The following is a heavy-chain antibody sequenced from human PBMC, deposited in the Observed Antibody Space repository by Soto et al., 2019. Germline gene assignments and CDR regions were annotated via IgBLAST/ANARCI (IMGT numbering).Heavy chain of an antibody. V-gene: IGHV3-33*01. J-gene: IGHJ2*01. CDR1: GFTFSSYG. CDR2: IWYDGSNK. Sequence: QVQLEESGGGVVQPGRSLRLSCAASGFTFSSYGMHWVRQAPGKGLEWVAVIWYDGSNKYYADSVKGRFTISRDNSKKTLYLQMNSQGAEDTAVYYCARIPQIAVAGTRFGYFDLWGRGTLVTVSS. CDR3: ARIPQIAVAGTRFGYFDL. D-gene: IGHD6-19*01.